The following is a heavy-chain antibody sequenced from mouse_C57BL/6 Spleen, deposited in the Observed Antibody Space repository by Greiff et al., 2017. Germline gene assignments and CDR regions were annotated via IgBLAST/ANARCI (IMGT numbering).Heavy chain of an antibody. Sequence: QVQLQQPGTELVKPGASVKLSCKASGYTFTSYWMHWVQQRPGQGLEWIGNINPSNGGTNYNEKFKSKATLTVDKASGTAYMQLSSLTSEDSAVYYCARFPIYYGNYEGYFDVWGTGTTVTVSS. CDR1: GYTFTSYW. CDR2: INPSNGGT. J-gene: IGHJ1*03. V-gene: IGHV1-53*01. D-gene: IGHD2-1*01. CDR3: ARFPIYYGNYEGYFDV.